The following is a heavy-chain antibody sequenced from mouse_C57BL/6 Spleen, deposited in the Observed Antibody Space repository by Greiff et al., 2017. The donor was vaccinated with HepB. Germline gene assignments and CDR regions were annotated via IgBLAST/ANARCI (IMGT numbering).Heavy chain of an antibody. Sequence: QVQLQQSGAELVKPGASVKLSCKASGYTFTSYWMHWVKQRPGQGLEWIGMIHPNSGSTNYNEKFKSKATLTVDKSSSTACMQLSSLTSEDSAVYYCARSVTTVAYAMDYWGQGTSVTVSS. CDR1: GYTFTSYW. CDR2: IHPNSGST. D-gene: IGHD1-1*01. J-gene: IGHJ4*01. V-gene: IGHV1-64*01. CDR3: ARSVTTVAYAMDY.